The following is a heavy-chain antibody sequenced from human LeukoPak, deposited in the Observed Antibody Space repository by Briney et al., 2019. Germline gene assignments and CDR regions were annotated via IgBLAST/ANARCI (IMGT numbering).Heavy chain of an antibody. V-gene: IGHV4-34*01. CDR1: GGSFGGYY. CDR3: ARGYSSSWYVSYYYYYYGMDV. D-gene: IGHD6-13*01. CDR2: INHSGST. Sequence: PSETLSLTCAVYGGSFGGYYWSWIRQPPGKGLEWIGEINHSGSTNYNPSLKSRVTISVDTSKNQFSLKLSSVTAADTAVYYCARGYSSSWYVSYYYYYYGMDVWGQGTTVTASS. J-gene: IGHJ6*02.